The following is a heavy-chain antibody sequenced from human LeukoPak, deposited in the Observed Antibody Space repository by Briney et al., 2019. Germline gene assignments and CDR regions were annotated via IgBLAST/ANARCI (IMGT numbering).Heavy chain of an antibody. V-gene: IGHV3-21*01. J-gene: IGHJ6*02. Sequence: GGSLRLSCAASGFTFSSYSMNWVRQAPGKGLEWVSSISGSGGYIYYADSVKGRFTISRDNAKNSLYLQMNSLRAEDTAVYYCARDQVVVVATVGYYYGLDVWGQGTTVTVSS. CDR3: ARDQVVVVATVGYYYGLDV. CDR2: ISGSGGYI. D-gene: IGHD2-15*01. CDR1: GFTFSSYS.